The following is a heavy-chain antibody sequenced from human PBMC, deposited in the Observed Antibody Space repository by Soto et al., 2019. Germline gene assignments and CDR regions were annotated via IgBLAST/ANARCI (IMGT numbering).Heavy chain of an antibody. CDR3: ADGGEWAFNFDY. Sequence: QSGGSLRLSCAASGFTFSSYAMHWVRQAPGKGLEWVAVISYDGSNKYYADSVKGRFTISRDNSKNTLYLQMNSLRVEDTAIYYCADGGEWAFNFDYWGQGTLVTVSS. D-gene: IGHD3-10*01. CDR1: GFTFSSYA. CDR2: ISYDGSNK. V-gene: IGHV3-30-3*01. J-gene: IGHJ4*02.